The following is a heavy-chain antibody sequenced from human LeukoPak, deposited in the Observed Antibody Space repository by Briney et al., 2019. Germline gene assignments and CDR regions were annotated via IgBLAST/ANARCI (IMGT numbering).Heavy chain of an antibody. CDR3: AKDLLTRYDFWSGYYVDV. V-gene: IGHV3-33*06. CDR1: GFTFSTYG. Sequence: GGSLRLSCAASGFTFSTYGMHWVRQAPGKGLEWVALIWYDGSNKYYADSVKGRFTISRDNSKNTLHLQMNSLRAEDTAVYYCAKDLLTRYDFWSGYYVDVGGKGTTVTVSS. D-gene: IGHD3-3*01. CDR2: IWYDGSNK. J-gene: IGHJ6*03.